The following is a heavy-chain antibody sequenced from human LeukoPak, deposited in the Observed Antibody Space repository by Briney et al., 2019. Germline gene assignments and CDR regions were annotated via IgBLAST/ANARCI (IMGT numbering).Heavy chain of an antibody. J-gene: IGHJ3*02. CDR3: ARDRRPTIFGVVIDDAFDI. D-gene: IGHD3-3*01. Sequence: GASVKVSCKAPGYTFTSYGISWVRQAPGQGLEWMGWISAYNGNTNYAQKLQGRVTMTTDTSTSTAYMELRSLRSDDTAVYYCARDRRPTIFGVVIDDAFDIWGQGTMVTVSS. CDR2: ISAYNGNT. V-gene: IGHV1-18*01. CDR1: GYTFTSYG.